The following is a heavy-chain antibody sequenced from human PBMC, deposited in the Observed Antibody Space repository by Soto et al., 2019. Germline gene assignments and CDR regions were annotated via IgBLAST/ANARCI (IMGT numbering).Heavy chain of an antibody. CDR2: IYPGDSET. V-gene: IGHV5-51*01. CDR3: ARVPTAAATRFYYYAMDV. D-gene: IGHD6-13*01. Sequence: GESLKISCKGYSFTNYWIGWVRQMPRKGLEWMGIIYPGDSETRYSPSFQGQVTISADKSISTAYLQWNSLKASDTAIYYCARVPTAAATRFYYYAMDVWGQGTTVTVSS. J-gene: IGHJ6*02. CDR1: YSFTNYW.